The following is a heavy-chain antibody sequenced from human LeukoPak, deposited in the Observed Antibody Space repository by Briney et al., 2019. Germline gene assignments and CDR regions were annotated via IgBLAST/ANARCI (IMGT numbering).Heavy chain of an antibody. CDR2: IRYDGSNK. J-gene: IGHJ5*02. CDR3: AKLLVPAARMYNWFDP. D-gene: IGHD2-2*01. V-gene: IGHV3-30*02. Sequence: GGSLRLSXAASGFTFSSYGMHWVRHAPGKGLEWVAFIRYDGSNKHYADSVEGRFTLSRDNSKNTLYLQMYTLRPEDTAVYSCAKLLVPAARMYNWFDPWGQGTLVTVSS. CDR1: GFTFSSYG.